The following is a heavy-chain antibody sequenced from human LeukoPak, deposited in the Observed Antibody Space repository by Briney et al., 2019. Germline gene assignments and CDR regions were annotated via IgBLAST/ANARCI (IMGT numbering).Heavy chain of an antibody. D-gene: IGHD2-15*01. CDR3: ASNDCSGGSCYYYYGMDV. CDR1: GYTFTGYY. CDR2: IIPILGIA. J-gene: IGHJ6*02. Sequence: ASVKVSCKASGYTFTGYYMHWVRQAPGQGLEWMGRIIPILGIANYAQKFQGRVTITADKSTSTAYMELSSLRSEDTAVYYCASNDCSGGSCYYYYGMDVWGQGTTVTVSS. V-gene: IGHV1-69*02.